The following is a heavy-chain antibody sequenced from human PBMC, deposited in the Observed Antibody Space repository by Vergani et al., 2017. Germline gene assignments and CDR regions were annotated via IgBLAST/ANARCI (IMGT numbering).Heavy chain of an antibody. CDR2: MNPNSGNT. Sequence: QVQLVQSGAEVKKPGASVKVSCKASGYTFTSYDINWVRQATGQGLEWMGWMNPNSGNTGYAQKFQGRVTITRNTSISTAYMGLSSLRSEDTAVYYCAGGHAMFRGVIIKIYYGMDVWGQGPTVTVS. CDR3: AGGHAMFRGVIIKIYYGMDV. CDR1: GYTFTSYD. V-gene: IGHV1-8*03. J-gene: IGHJ6*02. D-gene: IGHD3-10*01.